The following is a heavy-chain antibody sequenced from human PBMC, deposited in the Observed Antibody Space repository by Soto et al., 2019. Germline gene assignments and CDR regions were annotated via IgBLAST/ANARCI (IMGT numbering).Heavy chain of an antibody. D-gene: IGHD3-22*01. J-gene: IGHJ5*02. CDR1: GGSFSGYY. V-gene: IGHV4-34*01. Sequence: SETLSLTCAVYGGSFSGYYWSWIRQPPGKGLEWIGEIDHSGSTNYNPSLKSRVTISVDTSKNQFSLKLSSVTAADTAVYYCARGQIPTYYYDSSGNWFDPWGQGTLVTVSS. CDR2: IDHSGST. CDR3: ARGQIPTYYYDSSGNWFDP.